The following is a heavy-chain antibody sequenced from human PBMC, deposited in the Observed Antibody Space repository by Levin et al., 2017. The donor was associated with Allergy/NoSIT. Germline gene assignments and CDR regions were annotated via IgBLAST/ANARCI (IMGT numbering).Heavy chain of an antibody. CDR2: INSDGSST. CDR3: ARVRHTRGWYGGGH. Sequence: GESLKISCAASGFTFSSFWMHWVRQAPGKGLVWVSCINSDGSSTSYADSVNGRFTISRDNAKNTLHLQMNSLRAEDTAVYYCARVRHTRGWYGGGHWGQGMLVTVSS. V-gene: IGHV3-74*01. D-gene: IGHD6-19*01. J-gene: IGHJ4*02. CDR1: GFTFSSFW.